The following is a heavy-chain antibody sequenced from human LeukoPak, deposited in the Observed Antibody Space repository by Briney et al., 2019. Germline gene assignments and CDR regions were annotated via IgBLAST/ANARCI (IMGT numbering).Heavy chain of an antibody. CDR1: GYSFTYYW. D-gene: IGHD1-1*01. Sequence: GESLKISCKGSGYSFTYYWIGWVRQMPGKGLEWMGIIYPGDSDTRYRPSFQGQVTISVDKSISTAYLQWSSLTASNTAMYYCARQDGNSKYYFDYWGQGTLVTVSS. V-gene: IGHV5-51*01. CDR3: ARQDGNSKYYFDY. CDR2: IYPGDSDT. J-gene: IGHJ4*02.